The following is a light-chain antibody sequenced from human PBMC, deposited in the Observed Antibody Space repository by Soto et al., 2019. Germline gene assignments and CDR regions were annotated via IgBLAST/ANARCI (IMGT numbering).Light chain of an antibody. CDR1: SSDVGAYIY. V-gene: IGLV2-14*03. CDR3: SSYSDSDTKV. Sequence: QSVLTQPASVSGSPGQSITISCGGTSSDVGAYIYVSWYQQYPGKAPKLIIYEVNSRPSGVSGRFSGSKSDTTAYLTISGLQAEDEADYYCSSYSDSDTKVFGTGTKV. J-gene: IGLJ1*01. CDR2: EVN.